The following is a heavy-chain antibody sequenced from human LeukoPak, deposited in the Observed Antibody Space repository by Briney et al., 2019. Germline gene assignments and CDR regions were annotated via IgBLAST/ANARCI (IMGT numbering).Heavy chain of an antibody. CDR3: ARGLRYQLLQYYYYYYMDV. CDR1: AYSISSGYY. V-gene: IGHV4-38-2*02. J-gene: IGHJ6*03. D-gene: IGHD2-2*01. CDR2: NNHSGST. Sequence: SETLSLTCTVSAYSISSGYYWGWIRQPPGKGLGWIRSNNHSGSTYYNPYLKSTVTISVDTSKNQFSLRLSSVTAADTAVYYCARGLRYQLLQYYYYYYMDVWGKGTTVTVSS.